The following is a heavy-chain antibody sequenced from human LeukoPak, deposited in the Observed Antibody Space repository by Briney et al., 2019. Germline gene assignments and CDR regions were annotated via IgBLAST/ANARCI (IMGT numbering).Heavy chain of an antibody. J-gene: IGHJ4*02. CDR2: INPNSGGT. CDR1: GYTFTGYY. D-gene: IGHD2-15*01. CDR3: ARQHYVVVVAATPELGY. V-gene: IGHV1-2*02. Sequence: ASVKVSCKASGYTFTGYYMHWVRQAPGQGLEWMGWINPNSGGTNYAQKFQGRVTMTRDTSISTAYMELSRLRSDDTAVYYCARQHYVVVVAATPELGYWGQGTLVTVSS.